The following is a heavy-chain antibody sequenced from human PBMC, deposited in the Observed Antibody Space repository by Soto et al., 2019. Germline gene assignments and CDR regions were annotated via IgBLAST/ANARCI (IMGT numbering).Heavy chain of an antibody. CDR2: IIPIFGTA. Sequence: SVKVSCKASGGTFSSYAISWVRQAPGQGLEWMGGIIPIFGTANYAQKFQGRVTITADESTSTAYMELSSLRSEDTAVYYCARRSEGTDIVATIPYLGMDVWGQGTTVTVSS. J-gene: IGHJ6*02. CDR1: GGTFSSYA. V-gene: IGHV1-69*13. CDR3: ARRSEGTDIVATIPYLGMDV. D-gene: IGHD5-12*01.